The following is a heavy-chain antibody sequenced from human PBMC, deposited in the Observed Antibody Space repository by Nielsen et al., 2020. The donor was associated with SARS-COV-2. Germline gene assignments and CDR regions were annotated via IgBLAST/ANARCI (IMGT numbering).Heavy chain of an antibody. Sequence: PGKGLEWIGEINHSGSTNYNPSLKSRVTISVDTSKNQFSLKLSSVTAADTAVYYCAIYYYDSRGYYFDYWGQGTLVTVSS. J-gene: IGHJ4*02. CDR2: INHSGST. CDR3: AIYYYDSRGYYFDY. V-gene: IGHV4-34*01. D-gene: IGHD3-22*01.